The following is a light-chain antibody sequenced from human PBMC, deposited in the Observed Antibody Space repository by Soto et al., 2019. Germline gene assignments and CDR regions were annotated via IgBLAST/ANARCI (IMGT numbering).Light chain of an antibody. V-gene: IGLV2-8*01. CDR2: EVS. CDR1: SSDVGGYNY. CDR3: SSYAGSSVV. Sequence: QSALTQPPSASGSPGQSVTISCTGTSSDVGGYNYVSWYQQHLGKAPKLMIYEVSKRPSGVPDRFSGSKSGNTASLTVSGLQAEDEADYYCSSYAGSSVVFGGGTKLTVL. J-gene: IGLJ2*01.